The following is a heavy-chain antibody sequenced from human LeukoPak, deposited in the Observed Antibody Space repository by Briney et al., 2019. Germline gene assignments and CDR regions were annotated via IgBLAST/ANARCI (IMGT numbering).Heavy chain of an antibody. V-gene: IGHV1-46*01. J-gene: IGHJ4*02. Sequence: ASVKVSCKASGYTFTSYYIHWVRQAPGQGLEWMGIINPSGGSTRYAQKFQGRVTVTRDMSTSTVYMELSSLRSEDTALYYCARSYDSSGYYPYYFDYWGQGTLVTVSS. D-gene: IGHD3-22*01. CDR3: ARSYDSSGYYPYYFDY. CDR1: GYTFTSYY. CDR2: INPSGGST.